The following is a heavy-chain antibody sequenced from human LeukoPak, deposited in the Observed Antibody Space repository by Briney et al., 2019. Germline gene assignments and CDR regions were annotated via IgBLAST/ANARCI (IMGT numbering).Heavy chain of an antibody. CDR2: INAGNGNT. J-gene: IGHJ5*02. CDR1: GYTFTSYA. D-gene: IGHD3-10*01. V-gene: IGHV1-3*01. Sequence: ASVKVSCKASGYTFTSYAMHWVRQAPGQRLEWMGWINAGNGNTKYSQKFQGRVTITRDTSASTAYMELSSPRSEDTAVYYCARDRVTMVRGIGNWFDPWGQGTLVTVSS. CDR3: ARDRVTMVRGIGNWFDP.